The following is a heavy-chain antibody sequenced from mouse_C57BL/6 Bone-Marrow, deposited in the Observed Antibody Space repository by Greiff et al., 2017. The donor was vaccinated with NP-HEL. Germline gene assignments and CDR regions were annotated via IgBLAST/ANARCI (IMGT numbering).Heavy chain of an antibody. Sequence: DVQLVESGGGLVKPGGSLKLSCAASGFTFSDYGMHWVRQAPEKGLEWVAYISSGSSTIYYADTVKGRFTISRDNAKNTLFLQMTSLRSEDTAMYYCARPDDYDGYYYAMDYWGQGTSVTVSS. CDR3: ARPDDYDGYYYAMDY. CDR2: ISSGSSTI. D-gene: IGHD2-4*01. V-gene: IGHV5-17*01. CDR1: GFTFSDYG. J-gene: IGHJ4*01.